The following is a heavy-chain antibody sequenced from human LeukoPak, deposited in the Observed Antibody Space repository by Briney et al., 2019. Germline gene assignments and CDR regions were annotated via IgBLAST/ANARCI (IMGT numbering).Heavy chain of an antibody. CDR1: GGSISSYY. Sequence: SETLSLTCAVYGGSISSYYWSWIRQPPGKGLEWIGYIYYSGSTNYNPSLKSRVTISVDTSKNQFSLKLSSVTAADTAVYYCARDAVGSNWFDPWGQGTLVTVSS. CDR2: IYYSGST. CDR3: ARDAVGSNWFDP. D-gene: IGHD1-26*01. J-gene: IGHJ5*02. V-gene: IGHV4-59*01.